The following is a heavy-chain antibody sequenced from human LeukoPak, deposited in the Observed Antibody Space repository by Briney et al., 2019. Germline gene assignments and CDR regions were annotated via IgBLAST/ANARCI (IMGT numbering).Heavy chain of an antibody. J-gene: IGHJ5*02. Sequence: SETLSLTCTVSGGSISSYYWSWIRQPAGKGLEWIWRTYTSGSTNYNPSLKSRVTMSVDTSKNQFSLKLSSVTAADTAVYYCARVVPAASRRFGWFDPWGQGTLVTVSS. CDR2: TYTSGST. CDR1: GGSISSYY. CDR3: ARVVPAASRRFGWFDP. V-gene: IGHV4-4*07. D-gene: IGHD2-2*01.